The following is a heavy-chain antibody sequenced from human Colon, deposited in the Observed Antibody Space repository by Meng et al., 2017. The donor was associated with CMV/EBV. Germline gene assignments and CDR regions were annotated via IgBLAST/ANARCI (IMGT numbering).Heavy chain of an antibody. V-gene: IGHV2-5*01. Sequence: SGPTLVKPTQTLTLTCTFSEFSLSTTGVGVGWIRQPPGKALEWLALIYWNDDKRYSPSLQTRLTITKDTPKNQVVLAMTNMDPVDTATYYCAHNGGLEFAPGVFDYWGQGMLVTVSS. D-gene: IGHD3-16*01. CDR2: IYWNDDK. CDR3: AHNGGLEFAPGVFDY. CDR1: EFSLSTTGVG. J-gene: IGHJ4*02.